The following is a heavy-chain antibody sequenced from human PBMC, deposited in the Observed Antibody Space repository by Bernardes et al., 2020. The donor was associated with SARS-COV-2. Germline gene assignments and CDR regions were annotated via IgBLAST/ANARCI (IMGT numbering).Heavy chain of an antibody. D-gene: IGHD2-2*02. CDR1: GFTFSSYA. V-gene: IGHV3-23*01. J-gene: IGHJ6*02. CDR3: AKDWRYCNDTSYYTSYYYYGMDV. Sequence: GGSLRLSCAASGFTFSSYAMSWVRQAPGKGLEWVSAISGGGGSTYYADSVKGRFTISRDNSKNTLYLQMNSLRAEDTAVYYCAKDWRYCNDTSYYTSYYYYGMDVWGQGTTVTVSS. CDR2: ISGGGGST.